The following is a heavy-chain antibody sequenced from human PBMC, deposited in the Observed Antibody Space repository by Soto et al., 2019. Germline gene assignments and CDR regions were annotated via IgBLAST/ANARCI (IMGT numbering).Heavy chain of an antibody. CDR2: IYYSGST. J-gene: IGHJ3*02. Sequence: QVQLQESGPGLVKPSQTLSLTCTVSGGSISSGDYYWSWIRQPPGKGLECIGYIYYSGSTYYNPSLKSRVTISVDTSKNQFSLKLSSVTAADTAVYYCASGGGYYDSSGSDAFDIWGQGTMVTVSS. D-gene: IGHD3-22*01. CDR3: ASGGGYYDSSGSDAFDI. CDR1: GGSISSGDYY. V-gene: IGHV4-30-4*01.